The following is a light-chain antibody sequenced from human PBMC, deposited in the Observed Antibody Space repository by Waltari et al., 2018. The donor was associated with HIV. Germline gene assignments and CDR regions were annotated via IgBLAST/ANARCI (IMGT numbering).Light chain of an antibody. J-gene: IGLJ1*01. Sequence: QSALTQPRSVSGSPGQSVPIPCPGTASDMRYFDYVAWYPQYPGKAPKVIIYEVCQRPSGFPDRFTASKSGITASLTISGLQDEDEADYYCCSYAGTYTYVFGSGTTVTVL. CDR3: CSYAGTYTYV. V-gene: IGLV2-11*01. CDR1: ASDMRYFDY. CDR2: EVC.